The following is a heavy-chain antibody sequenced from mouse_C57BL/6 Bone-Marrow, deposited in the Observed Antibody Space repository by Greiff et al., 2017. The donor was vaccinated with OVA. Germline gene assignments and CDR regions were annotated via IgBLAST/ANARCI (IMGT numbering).Heavy chain of an antibody. J-gene: IGHJ3*01. V-gene: IGHV1-50*01. CDR3: ARRGRGTWFAY. CDR1: GYTFTSYW. Sequence: VQLQQPGAELVKPGASVKLSCKASGYTFTSYWMQWVKQRPGQGLEWIGEIDPSDSYTNYNQKFKGKATLTVDTSSSTAYMQLSSLTSEDSVVYYCARRGRGTWFAYWGQGTLVTVSA. CDR2: IDPSDSYT.